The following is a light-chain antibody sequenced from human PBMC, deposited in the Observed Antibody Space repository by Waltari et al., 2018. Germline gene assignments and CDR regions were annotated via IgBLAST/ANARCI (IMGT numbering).Light chain of an antibody. CDR1: TSDVGSYDL. J-gene: IGLJ1*01. V-gene: IGLV2-23*02. CDR3: CSYAGRGTYV. CDR2: EVF. Sequence: QSALTQPASVSGTPGQSITISCSGTTSDVGSYDLVSWYQQHPGEAPKLLICEVFKRPHDTFSCFAGAKSGSTAFLTISGLQPEDWADYYCCSYAGRGTYVFGSGTKVTVL.